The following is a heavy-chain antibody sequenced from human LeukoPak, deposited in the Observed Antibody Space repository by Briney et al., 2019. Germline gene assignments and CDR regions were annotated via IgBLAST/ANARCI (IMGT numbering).Heavy chain of an antibody. CDR1: GLTFSSYA. Sequence: QPGGSLRLSCAASGLTFSSYAMNWVRQAPGKGLEWVSTISYSGGSTYYVDPVKGRFTISRDNSENTLYLQLNSLRAEDTAVYYCAKAASGSYLYYFDYWGQGTLVTVSS. J-gene: IGHJ4*02. CDR3: AKAASGSYLYYFDY. V-gene: IGHV3-23*01. CDR2: ISYSGGST. D-gene: IGHD1-26*01.